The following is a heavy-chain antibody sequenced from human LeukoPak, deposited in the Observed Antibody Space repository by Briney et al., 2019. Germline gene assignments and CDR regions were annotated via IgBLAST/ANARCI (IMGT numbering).Heavy chain of an antibody. CDR3: TTDVPYYYDRGPTINDY. V-gene: IGHV3-15*01. J-gene: IGHJ4*02. D-gene: IGHD3-22*01. CDR2: IKSKTDGATT. CDR1: GFTFSNVW. Sequence: GGSLRLSCAVSGFTFSNVWMSWVRQAPGKGLEWVGRIKSKTDGATTDYGAPVKGRFTVSRDDSKNTLYLQMNSLKTEDTAVYYCTTDVPYYYDRGPTINDYWGQGTLVTVSS.